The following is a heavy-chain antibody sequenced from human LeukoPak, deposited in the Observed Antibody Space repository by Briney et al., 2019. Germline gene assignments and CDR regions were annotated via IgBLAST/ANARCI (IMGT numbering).Heavy chain of an antibody. CDR3: ARGPTRYYSDY. Sequence: SETLSLTCSVSGGSISNYYWSWIRQPPGKGLEWIGYIYYSGSTNYNPSIKSRVTISIDTSKSQFYLKLSSVTAADTAVYYCARGPTRYYSDYWGQGTLVTVSS. CDR1: GGSISNYY. J-gene: IGHJ4*02. V-gene: IGHV4-59*01. CDR2: IYYSGST.